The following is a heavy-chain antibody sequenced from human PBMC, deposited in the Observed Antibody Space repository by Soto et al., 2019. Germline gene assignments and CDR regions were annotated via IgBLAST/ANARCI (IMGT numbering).Heavy chain of an antibody. D-gene: IGHD3-3*01. Sequence: QVQLVQSGAEVKKPGASVKVFCKASGYTFTSYDINWVRQATGQGLEWMGWMNPNSGNTGYAQKFQGRVTMTRNTSISTPYMELSSLRSEDTAVYYCARAGAESGTHWSRIPLALGYYYYGMDVWGQGTTVTVSS. CDR2: MNPNSGNT. CDR1: GYTFTSYD. J-gene: IGHJ6*02. V-gene: IGHV1-8*01. CDR3: ARAGAESGTHWSRIPLALGYYYYGMDV.